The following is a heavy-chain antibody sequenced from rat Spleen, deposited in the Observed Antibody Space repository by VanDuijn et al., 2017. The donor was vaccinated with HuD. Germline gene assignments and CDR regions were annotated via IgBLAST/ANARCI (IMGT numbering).Heavy chain of an antibody. V-gene: IGHV5-31*01. CDR2: ITNTGGSI. J-gene: IGHJ4*01. Sequence: EVQLVESGGGLVQPGRSLKLSCVASGFTFNNYWMSWIRQAPGKGLEWVASITNTGGSIYYPDSVKGRFTISRDNAKSILYLQMDNLKSEDTATYYCARHGRGERTYYYVMDAWGQGVSVTVSS. CDR1: GFTFNNYW. D-gene: IGHD4-3*01. CDR3: ARHGRGERTYYYVMDA.